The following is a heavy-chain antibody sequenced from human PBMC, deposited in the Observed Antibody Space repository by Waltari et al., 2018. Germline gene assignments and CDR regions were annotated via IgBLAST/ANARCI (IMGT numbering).Heavy chain of an antibody. J-gene: IGHJ4*02. CDR2: MNPNSGNT. V-gene: IGHV1-8*02. CDR1: GYTFTSYD. D-gene: IGHD3-22*01. CDR3: AIPHYYDSSGYYYVVDY. Sequence: QVQLVQSGAEVKKPGASVKVSCKASGYTFTSYDINWVRQATGQGLEWMGWMNPNSGNTGYAQNVQGRGTMTRNTSISTAYMELCSLRSEDTAVYYCAIPHYYDSSGYYYVVDYWGQGTLVTVSS.